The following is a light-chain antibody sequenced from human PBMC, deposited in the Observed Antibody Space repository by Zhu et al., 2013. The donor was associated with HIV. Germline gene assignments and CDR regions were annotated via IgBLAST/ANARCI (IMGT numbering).Light chain of an antibody. J-gene: IGLJ3*02. Sequence: FMLTQPHSVSESPEKTVTISCTGSSGSIASNYVQWYQQLPGTAPKLLIYDDNKRPSGIPDRFSGSKSGNTASLTIYSLQAEDEADYYCCSYGGRHTLLFGGGTKLTVL. CDR1: SGSIASNY. CDR2: DDN. CDR3: CSYGGRHTLL. V-gene: IGLV6-57*02.